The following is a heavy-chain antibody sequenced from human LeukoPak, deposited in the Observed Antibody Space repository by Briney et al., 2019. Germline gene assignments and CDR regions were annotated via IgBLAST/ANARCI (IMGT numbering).Heavy chain of an antibody. CDR2: IYYSGST. CDR1: GGFISSGSYY. V-gene: IGHV4-61*01. CDR3: ARHGDYRGYYYYYYMDV. D-gene: IGHD4-17*01. J-gene: IGHJ6*03. Sequence: PSETLSLTCTVSGGFISSGSYYWSWIRQPPGKGLEWIGYIYYSGSTNYNPSLKSRVTISVDTSKNQFSLKLSSVTAADTAVYYCARHGDYRGYYYYYYMDVWGKGTTVTVSS.